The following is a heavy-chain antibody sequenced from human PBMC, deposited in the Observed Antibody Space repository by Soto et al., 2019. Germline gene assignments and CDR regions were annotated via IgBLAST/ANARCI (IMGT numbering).Heavy chain of an antibody. Sequence: PGGSLRLSCAASGFTFSSYGMHWVRQAPGKGLEWVAVIWYDGSNKYYADSVKGRFTISRDNSKNSLYLQMNSLRAEDTAVYYCARSRVPFNYYGMDVWGQGTTVTVSS. CDR1: GFTFSSYG. CDR3: ARSRVPFNYYGMDV. J-gene: IGHJ6*02. CDR2: IWYDGSNK. V-gene: IGHV3-33*01.